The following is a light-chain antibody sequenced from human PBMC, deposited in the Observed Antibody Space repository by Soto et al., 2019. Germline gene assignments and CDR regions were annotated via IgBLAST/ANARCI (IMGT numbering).Light chain of an antibody. J-gene: IGKJ4*01. Sequence: DIQMTLSPYTLSATVGDRVTMTCRASQTISNWLAWYQQKPGKAPKVLIYDASTLDGGVPSRFSGRRSGTDFTLTISSLQPSDFATYYCQQYNTYPLTFGGGTKVDIK. V-gene: IGKV1-5*01. CDR2: DAS. CDR1: QTISNW. CDR3: QQYNTYPLT.